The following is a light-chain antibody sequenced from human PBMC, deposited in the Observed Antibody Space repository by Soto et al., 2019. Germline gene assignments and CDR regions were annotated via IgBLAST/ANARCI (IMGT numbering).Light chain of an antibody. CDR3: QQSYSTPPT. J-gene: IGKJ1*01. CDR2: AAS. CDR1: QSISSY. V-gene: IGKV1-39*01. Sequence: DIQTTQSPSSLSASVGDRVTITCRASQSISSYLNWYQQKPGKAPKLLIYAASSLQSGVPSSFSGSGSGTDFTLTISSLQPEDFATYYCQQSYSTPPTFGQGTKVEIK.